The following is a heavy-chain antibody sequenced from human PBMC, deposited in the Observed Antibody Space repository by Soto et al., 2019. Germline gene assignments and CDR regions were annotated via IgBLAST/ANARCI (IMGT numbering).Heavy chain of an antibody. V-gene: IGHV5-51*01. CDR2: IDPADSET. CDR3: ARLGQGGYVQGIDV. D-gene: IGHD5-12*01. Sequence: PGESLKISCKGSGYSFITYWIAWVRQKPGEGLEWMGIIDPADSETKYSPSFQGQVTISVDKSTNTAYLQWSSLKASDTAKYYCARLGQGGYVQGIDVWGQGTTVTVYS. CDR1: GYSFITYW. J-gene: IGHJ6*02.